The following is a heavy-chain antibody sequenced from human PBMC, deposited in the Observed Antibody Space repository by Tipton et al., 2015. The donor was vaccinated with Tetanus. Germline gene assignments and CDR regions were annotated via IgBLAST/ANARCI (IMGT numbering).Heavy chain of an antibody. D-gene: IGHD3-10*01. CDR3: ASASMVRGVINDWYFDL. CDR1: GGSFSGYY. V-gene: IGHV4-31*11. CDR2: IYYSGST. J-gene: IGHJ2*01. Sequence: TLSLTCAVYGGSFSGYYWSWIRQHPGKGLEWIGYIYYSGSTYYNPSLKSRVTTSVDTSKNQFSLKLSSVTAADTAVYYCASASMVRGVINDWYFDLWGRGTLVTVSS.